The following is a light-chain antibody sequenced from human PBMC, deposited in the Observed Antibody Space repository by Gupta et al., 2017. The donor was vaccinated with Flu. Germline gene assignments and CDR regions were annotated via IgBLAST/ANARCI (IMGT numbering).Light chain of an antibody. Sequence: VTLSVSPGERVTLSCRARQNVNRNLHWYQHKPGQGPRLLIFAASNRATGVPAVFGGSGSGSEFTITIDGLQRDDIGIYYCQQSNNWPPWTFGQGTKVEI. CDR2: AAS. J-gene: IGKJ1*01. CDR3: QQSNNWPPWT. CDR1: QNVNRN. V-gene: IGKV3-15*01.